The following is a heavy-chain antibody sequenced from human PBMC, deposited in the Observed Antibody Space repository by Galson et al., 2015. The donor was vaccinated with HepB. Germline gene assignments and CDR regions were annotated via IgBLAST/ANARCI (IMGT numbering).Heavy chain of an antibody. CDR3: ARGYWRGGYCSSTSCYRRLNWFDP. CDR1: GGTFSSYT. Sequence: SVKVSCKASGGTFSSYTISWVRQAPGQGLEWMGKIIPILGIANYAQKFQGRVTITADKSTSTAYMELSSLRSEDTAVYYCARGYWRGGYCSSTSCYRRLNWFDPWGQGTLVTVSS. CDR2: IIPILGIA. D-gene: IGHD2-2*03. J-gene: IGHJ5*02. V-gene: IGHV1-69*02.